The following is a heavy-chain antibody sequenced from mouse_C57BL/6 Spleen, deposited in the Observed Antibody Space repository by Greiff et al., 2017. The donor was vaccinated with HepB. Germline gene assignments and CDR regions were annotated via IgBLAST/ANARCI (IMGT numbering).Heavy chain of an antibody. CDR3: AREGVATEYFDV. J-gene: IGHJ1*03. CDR2: IYPGDGDT. D-gene: IGHD1-1*01. Sequence: VQLQQSGPELVKPGASVKISCKASGYAFSSSWMNWVKQRPGKGLEWIGRIYPGDGDTNYNGKFKGKATLTADKSSSTAYMQLSSLTSEDSAVYFCAREGVATEYFDVWGTGTTVTVSS. V-gene: IGHV1-82*01. CDR1: GYAFSSSW.